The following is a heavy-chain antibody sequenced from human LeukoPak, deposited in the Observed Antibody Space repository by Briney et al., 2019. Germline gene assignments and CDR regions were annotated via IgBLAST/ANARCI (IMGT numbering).Heavy chain of an antibody. CDR2: INPNSGGT. CDR3: ARTVLRFLEWLPNTPYYYGMDV. Sequence: GASVKVSCKTSGYTFTGYFMHWVRQAPGQGLEWMGWINPNSGGTNYAQKFQGRVTMTRDTSISTAYMELSRLRSDDTAVYYCARTVLRFLEWLPNTPYYYGMDVWGQGTTVTVSS. CDR1: GYTFTGYF. J-gene: IGHJ6*02. D-gene: IGHD3-3*01. V-gene: IGHV1-2*02.